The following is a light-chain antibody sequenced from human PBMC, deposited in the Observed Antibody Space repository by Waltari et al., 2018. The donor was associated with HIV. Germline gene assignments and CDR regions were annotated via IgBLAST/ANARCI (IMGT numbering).Light chain of an antibody. V-gene: IGLV3-21*02. CDR1: NIGRKS. CDR3: QVWDSSSDHPGV. CDR2: DDP. Sequence: SYVLTQPPSVSVAPGQTARISCGGNNIGRKSVHWYQQKPGQAPVVVVHDDPDRRSGIPERFSGSNSGNTATLTISRVEAGDEADYYCQVWDSSSDHPGVFGGGTKLTVL. J-gene: IGLJ2*01.